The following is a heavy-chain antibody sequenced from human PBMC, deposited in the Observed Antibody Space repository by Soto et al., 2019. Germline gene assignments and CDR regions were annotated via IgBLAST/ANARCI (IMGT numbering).Heavy chain of an antibody. CDR3: ARGPAADY. D-gene: IGHD6-13*01. J-gene: IGHJ4*02. CDR1: GGSFSGYY. Sequence: SETLSLTCAVYGGSFSGYYWSWIRQPPGKGLEWIGGINHSGSTNYNPSLKSRVTISVDTSKNQFSLKLSSVTAADTAVYYCARGPAADYWGQGTLVTVS. CDR2: INHSGST. V-gene: IGHV4-34*01.